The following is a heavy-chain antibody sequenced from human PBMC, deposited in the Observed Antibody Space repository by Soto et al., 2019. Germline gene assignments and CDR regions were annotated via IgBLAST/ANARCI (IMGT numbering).Heavy chain of an antibody. CDR3: ARCLMHSQTKIWFGELFGRYYYGMDV. Sequence: PGGSLRLSCAASGFPFSSYSMNWVRQAPGKGLEWVSSISSSSSYIYYADSVKGRFTISRDNAKNSLYLQMNSLRAEDTAVYYCARCLMHSQTKIWFGELFGRYYYGMDVWGQGTTVTVSS. J-gene: IGHJ6*02. D-gene: IGHD3-10*01. CDR2: ISSSSSYI. CDR1: GFPFSSYS. V-gene: IGHV3-21*01.